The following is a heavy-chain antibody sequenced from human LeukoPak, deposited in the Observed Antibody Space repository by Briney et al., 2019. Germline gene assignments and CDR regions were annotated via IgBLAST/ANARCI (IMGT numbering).Heavy chain of an antibody. CDR2: IYPGDSDT. V-gene: IGHV5-51*01. J-gene: IGHJ6*02. Sequence: GESLKISCKGSGYTFASHWIGWVRQTPEKGLEWMGMIYPGDSDTRYSPSFQGQVTISADRSISIAFLEWSGLKASDTATYYCTRSMVATKPWGLDVWGQGTTVAVTS. CDR1: GYTFASHW. CDR3: TRSMVATKPWGLDV. D-gene: IGHD5-24*01.